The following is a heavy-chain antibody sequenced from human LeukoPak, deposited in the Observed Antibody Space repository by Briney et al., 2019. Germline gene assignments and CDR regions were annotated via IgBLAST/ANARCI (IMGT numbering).Heavy chain of an antibody. V-gene: IGHV1-58*02. CDR1: GFTFTSSA. Sequence: SVNVSFKASGFTFTSSAMQWVRQARGQRLEWIGWIVVGSGNTNYAQKFQERVTITRDMSTSTAYMELSSLRSEDTAVYYCAADWVAAAGALRYYYYMDVWGKGTTVTVSS. CDR3: AADWVAAAGALRYYYYMDV. J-gene: IGHJ6*03. CDR2: IVVGSGNT. D-gene: IGHD6-13*01.